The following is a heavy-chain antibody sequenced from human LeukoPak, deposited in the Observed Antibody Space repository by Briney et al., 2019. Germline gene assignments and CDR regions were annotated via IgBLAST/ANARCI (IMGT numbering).Heavy chain of an antibody. Sequence: PGGSPRLSCAASGFTFSSYAMHWVRQAPGKGLEWVAVISYDGSNKYYADSVKGRFTISRDNSKNTLYLQMNSLRAEDTAVYYCARDKSVGATKGMRTFGAFDIWGQGTMVTVSS. CDR1: GFTFSSYA. D-gene: IGHD1-26*01. CDR2: ISYDGSNK. J-gene: IGHJ3*02. CDR3: ARDKSVGATKGMRTFGAFDI. V-gene: IGHV3-30-3*01.